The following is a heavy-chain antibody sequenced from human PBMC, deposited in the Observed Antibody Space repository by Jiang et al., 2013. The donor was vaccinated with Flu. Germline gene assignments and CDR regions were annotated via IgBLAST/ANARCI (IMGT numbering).Heavy chain of an antibody. Sequence: TFSSYAISWVRQAPGQGLEWMGGIIPIFGTANYAQKFQGRVTITADESTSTAYMELSSLRSEDTAVYYCAYGVQRTTGYYYYGMDVWGQGTTVTVSS. CDR2: IIPIFGTA. V-gene: IGHV1-69*01. CDR3: AYGVQRTTGYYYYGMDV. J-gene: IGHJ6*02. D-gene: IGHD2/OR15-2a*01. CDR1: TFSSYA.